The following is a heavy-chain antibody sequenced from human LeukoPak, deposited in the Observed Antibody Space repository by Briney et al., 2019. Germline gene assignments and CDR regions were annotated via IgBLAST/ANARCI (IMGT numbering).Heavy chain of an antibody. CDR2: IRRKAYVGTT. J-gene: IGHJ3*02. Sequence: GRSLRLSCTVSGFTFADYAMTWVRQAPGKGLEWVGFIRRKAYVGTTQYAASVKGRFTISRDDSKSIAYLQMNSLKTEDTGVYYCARHWGYSDAFDIWGQGTMVTVSS. CDR1: GFTFADYA. V-gene: IGHV3-49*04. CDR3: ARHWGYSDAFDI. D-gene: IGHD2-15*01.